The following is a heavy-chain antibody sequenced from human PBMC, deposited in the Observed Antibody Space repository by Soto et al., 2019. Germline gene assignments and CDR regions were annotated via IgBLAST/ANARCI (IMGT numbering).Heavy chain of an antibody. CDR3: ARQTFTHYGSGSYYVLGYYYYYMDV. CDR2: IYSGGST. Sequence: EVQLVESGGGLVQPGGSLRLSCAASGFTVSSNYMSWVRQAPGKGLEWVSVIYSGGSTYYADSVKGRFTISRHNSKNTLYLQMNSLRAEDTAVYYCARQTFTHYGSGSYYVLGYYYYYMDVWGKGTTVTVSS. V-gene: IGHV3-53*04. J-gene: IGHJ6*03. CDR1: GFTVSSNY. D-gene: IGHD3-10*01.